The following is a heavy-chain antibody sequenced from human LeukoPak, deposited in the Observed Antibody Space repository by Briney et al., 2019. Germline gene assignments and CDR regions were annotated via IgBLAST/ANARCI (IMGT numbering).Heavy chain of an antibody. D-gene: IGHD3-9*01. V-gene: IGHV4-34*01. CDR2: INHSGST. CDR1: GGSFSGYY. CDR3: ARAEASYFDWLSFDY. J-gene: IGHJ4*02. Sequence: SETLSLTCAVYGGSFSGYYWSWIRQPPGKGLGWIGEINHSGSTNYNPSLKSRVTISVDTSKNQFSLKLSSVTAADTAVYYCARAEASYFDWLSFDYWGQGTLVTVSS.